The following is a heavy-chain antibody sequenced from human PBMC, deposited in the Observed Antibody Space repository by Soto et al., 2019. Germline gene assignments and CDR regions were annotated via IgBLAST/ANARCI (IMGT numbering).Heavy chain of an antibody. CDR1: GFTFSGSA. J-gene: IGHJ6*03. CDR3: SRHRESVIASSSIYYYYMDV. D-gene: IGHD4-4*01. CDR2: IRTNTYNYAT. V-gene: IGHV3-73*01. Sequence: EVQLVESGGGLVQPGGSLKLSCAASGFTFSGSAMHWVRQASGKGLEWLGRIRTNTYNYATEYAASVRGRFTISRDDSGKTAFLQMNSLKVEDTAVYYCSRHRESVIASSSIYYYYMDVWGKGTTVTVSS.